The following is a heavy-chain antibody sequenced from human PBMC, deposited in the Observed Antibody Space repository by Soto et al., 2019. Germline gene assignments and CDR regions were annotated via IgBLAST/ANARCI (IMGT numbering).Heavy chain of an antibody. J-gene: IGHJ4*02. V-gene: IGHV3-23*01. D-gene: IGHD5-18*01. Sequence: EVQLLESGGDLVQPGGSLRLSCAASGFAFATYAMTWFRQSPGKGLEWVSCITNSGDSTYFADSVKGRFTISRDDSKNTLYLQMSGLSAEDTAVYYCARVGPRDGYRDLDYWGPGTQVTVSS. CDR3: ARVGPRDGYRDLDY. CDR1: GFAFATYA. CDR2: ITNSGDST.